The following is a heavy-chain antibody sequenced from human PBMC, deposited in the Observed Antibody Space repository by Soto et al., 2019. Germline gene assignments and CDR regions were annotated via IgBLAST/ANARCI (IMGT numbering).Heavy chain of an antibody. J-gene: IGHJ4*02. CDR1: GFTFSSYW. D-gene: IGHD5-12*01. Sequence: PGGSLGLSCAASGFTFSSYWMSWVRQAPGKGLEWVANIKQDGSEKYYVDSVKGRFTISRDNAKNSLYLQMNSLRAEDTAVYYCARDYKRGYDSDFDYWGQGTLVTVSS. CDR3: ARDYKRGYDSDFDY. CDR2: IKQDGSEK. V-gene: IGHV3-7*03.